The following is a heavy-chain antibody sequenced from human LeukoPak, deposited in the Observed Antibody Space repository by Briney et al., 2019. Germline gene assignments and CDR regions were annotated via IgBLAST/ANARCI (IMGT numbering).Heavy chain of an antibody. V-gene: IGHV3-30*02. J-gene: IGHJ4*02. CDR1: GFTFSSYG. CDR3: AKATLHSDYFDY. Sequence: GGSLRLSCAASGFTFSSYGMHWVRQAPGKGLEWVAVIWYGGSNKYYADSVKGRFTISRDNSKNTLYLQMNSLRAEDTAVYYCAKATLHSDYFDYWGRGTLVTVSS. CDR2: IWYGGSNK.